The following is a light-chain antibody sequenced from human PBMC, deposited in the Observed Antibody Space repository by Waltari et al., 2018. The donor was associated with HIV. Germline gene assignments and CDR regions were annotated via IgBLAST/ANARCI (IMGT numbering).Light chain of an antibody. CDR1: NIRGKS. CDR2: DDS. CDR3: HVWDRFSDQAV. J-gene: IGLJ2*01. V-gene: IGLV3-21*02. Sequence: SSVLTQPPSVSVAPGHTASLLCEASNIRGKSVHWYQQKPGPAPVLVIYDDSDRSSGIPERFSCSNSGNTATLTISRVEAGDEADYHCHVWDRFSDQAVVGGGTKLTVL.